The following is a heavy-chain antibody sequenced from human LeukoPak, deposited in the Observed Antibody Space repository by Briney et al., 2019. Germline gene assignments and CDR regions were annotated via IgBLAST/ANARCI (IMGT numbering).Heavy chain of an antibody. V-gene: IGHV3-33*01. CDR3: ARGTGSYYGHFDY. J-gene: IGHJ4*02. CDR1: GFTFSNYG. CDR2: IWHDGSDT. Sequence: PGGSLRLSCAASGFTFSNYGMHWVRQAPGKGLEWVAAIWHDGSDTYYADSVRGRFIISRDNAKNSLYLQMNSLRAEDTAVYYCARGTGSYYGHFDYWGQGTLVTVSS. D-gene: IGHD1-26*01.